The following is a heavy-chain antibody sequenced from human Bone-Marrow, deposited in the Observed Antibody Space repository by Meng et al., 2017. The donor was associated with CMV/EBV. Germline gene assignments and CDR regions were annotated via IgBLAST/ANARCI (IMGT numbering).Heavy chain of an antibody. J-gene: IGHJ4*02. CDR1: GFTFSSYW. V-gene: IGHV3-74*01. Sequence: GESLKISCAASGFTFSSYWMHWVRQAPGKGLVWVSRINSDGSSTNYADSVKGRFTISRDNAKNTLYLQMNSLRAEDTAVYYCARVRSYYFPFDYWGQGTLVPVSS. D-gene: IGHD2-8*01. CDR3: ARVRSYYFPFDY. CDR2: INSDGSST.